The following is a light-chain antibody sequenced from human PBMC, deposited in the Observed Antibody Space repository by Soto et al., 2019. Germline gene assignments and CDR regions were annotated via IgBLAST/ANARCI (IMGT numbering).Light chain of an antibody. V-gene: IGKV1-17*01. Sequence: DIQMTQSPSSLSASVGDRVTITCRASQDIRSDLAWYQQKPGKAPKRLIYAASSRHSGIPSRFSGSGSGTEFTLTISSLQPEDYATYYCLQHNVYPPTFGRGTKVEI. CDR1: QDIRSD. J-gene: IGKJ1*01. CDR2: AAS. CDR3: LQHNVYPPT.